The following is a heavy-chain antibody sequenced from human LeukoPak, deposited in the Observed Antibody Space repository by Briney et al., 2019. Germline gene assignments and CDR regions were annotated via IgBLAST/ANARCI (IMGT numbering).Heavy chain of an antibody. CDR1: GFTFSNYP. CDR2: VSDDGNNI. CDR3: VRDRDSTGYYDY. Sequence: GGSLRLSCAASGFTFSNYPMHWVRQAPGKGLEWVAVVSDDGNNIYYAGSVKGRFTISRDNSKNTLYLQTNSLRAEDTALYYCVRDRDSTGYYDYWGQGTLVTVSS. V-gene: IGHV3-30*04. D-gene: IGHD3-22*01. J-gene: IGHJ4*02.